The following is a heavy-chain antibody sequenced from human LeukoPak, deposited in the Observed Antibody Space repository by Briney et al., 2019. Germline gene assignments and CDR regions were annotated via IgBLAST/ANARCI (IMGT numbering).Heavy chain of an antibody. D-gene: IGHD5-12*01. Sequence: GGSLRLPCTTSGFTFADYAMSWFRQAPGKGLEWVGFIRSKSNGGTTHYAASVEGRFTISRDDSNSIAYLQMNSLKTEDTAVYYCVRDYRYAGHESVYWGQGTLVTVSS. J-gene: IGHJ4*02. CDR1: GFTFADYA. V-gene: IGHV3-49*03. CDR3: VRDYRYAGHESVY. CDR2: IRSKSNGGTT.